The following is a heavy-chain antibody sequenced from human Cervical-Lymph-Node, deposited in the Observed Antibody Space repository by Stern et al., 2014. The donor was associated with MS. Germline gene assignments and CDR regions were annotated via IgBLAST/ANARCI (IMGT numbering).Heavy chain of an antibody. Sequence: QVQLMQSGAEVKKPGSSVKVSCKASGGTFSSYTISWVRQAPGQGLEWMGRIIPILGIANYAQKFQGRVTITADKSTSTAYMELSSLRSEDTAVYYCARDDYYGSYGMDVWGQGTTVTVSS. CDR2: IIPILGIA. CDR3: ARDDYYGSYGMDV. V-gene: IGHV1-69*04. D-gene: IGHD3-10*01. J-gene: IGHJ6*02. CDR1: GGTFSSYT.